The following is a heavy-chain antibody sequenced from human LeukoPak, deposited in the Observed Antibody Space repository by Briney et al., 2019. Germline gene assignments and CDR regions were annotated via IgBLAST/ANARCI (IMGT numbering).Heavy chain of an antibody. V-gene: IGHV3-30*18. CDR3: AKDLSSGSRRAY. D-gene: IGHD6-19*01. CDR2: ISYDGSDK. CDR1: GFTFSTYG. Sequence: GGSLRLSCAASGFTFSTYGMHWVRQAPGKGLEWVAVISYDGSDKYYADSVKGRFTISRDNSKNTLYLQMNSLRAEDTGVYYCAKDLSSGSRRAYWGQGTLVTVSS. J-gene: IGHJ4*02.